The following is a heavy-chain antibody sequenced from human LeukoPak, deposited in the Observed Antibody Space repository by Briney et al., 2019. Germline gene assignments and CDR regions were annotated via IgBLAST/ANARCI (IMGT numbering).Heavy chain of an antibody. CDR3: ARDLGDGPYYDFWRNWFDP. CDR2: IIPILGIA. J-gene: IGHJ5*02. Sequence: GASVKVSCKASGGTFSSYAISWVRQAPGQGLEWMGRIIPILGIANYAQKFQGRVTITADKSTSTAYMELSSLRSEDTAVYYCARDLGDGPYYDFWRNWFDPWGQGTLVTVSS. D-gene: IGHD3-3*01. V-gene: IGHV1-69*04. CDR1: GGTFSSYA.